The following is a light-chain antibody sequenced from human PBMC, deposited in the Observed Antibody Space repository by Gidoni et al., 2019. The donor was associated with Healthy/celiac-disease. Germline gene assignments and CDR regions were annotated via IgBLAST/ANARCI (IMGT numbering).Light chain of an antibody. CDR1: QSISSW. Sequence: DIQMTQSPSTLAASVGDRVTITCRASQSISSWVAWYQQKPGKAPKLLIYKASSLESGVPSRFSGSGSGTEFTLTISSLQPDDFATYYCQQYKTWTFGQGTKVEIK. V-gene: IGKV1-5*03. CDR3: QQYKTWT. CDR2: KAS. J-gene: IGKJ1*01.